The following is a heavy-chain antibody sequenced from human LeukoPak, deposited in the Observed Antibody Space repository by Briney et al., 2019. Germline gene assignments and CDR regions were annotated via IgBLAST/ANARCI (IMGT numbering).Heavy chain of an antibody. Sequence: GRSLRLSCAASGFTFSSYGMHWVRQAPGKGLEWVAVISYDGSNKYYAAYVKGRLTISRDNSKITLYLQMNSLRAEDTAVYYCAKGQISEYAYQLNFDYWGQGTLVTVSS. CDR2: ISYDGSNK. D-gene: IGHD2-2*01. CDR3: AKGQISEYAYQLNFDY. V-gene: IGHV3-30*18. CDR1: GFTFSSYG. J-gene: IGHJ4*02.